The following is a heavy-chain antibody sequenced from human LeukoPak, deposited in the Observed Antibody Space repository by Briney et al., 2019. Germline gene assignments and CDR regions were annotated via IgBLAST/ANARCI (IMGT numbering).Heavy chain of an antibody. Sequence: GGSLRLSCAASGFTFSSYGMHWVRQAPGKGLEWVAFIRYDGSNKYYADSVKGRFTISRDNSKNTLYLQMNSLKTEDTAVYYCTTVRVNDYIWGTYRYSYFDYWGQGTLVTVSS. J-gene: IGHJ4*02. CDR2: IRYDGSNK. V-gene: IGHV3-30*02. CDR3: TTVRVNDYIWGTYRYSYFDY. CDR1: GFTFSSYG. D-gene: IGHD3-16*02.